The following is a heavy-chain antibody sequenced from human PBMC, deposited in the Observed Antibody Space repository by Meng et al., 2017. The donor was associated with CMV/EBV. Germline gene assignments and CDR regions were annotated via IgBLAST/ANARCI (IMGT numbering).Heavy chain of an antibody. CDR2: IYYSGST. Sequence: QLKLQESGPSLVKPSETLSPTCTVSGGSISSSSYYWGWIRQPPGKGLEWIGSIYYSGSTYYNPSLKSRVTISVDTSKNQFSLKLSSVTAADTAVYYCARDPSLRWIDYWGQGTLVTVSS. V-gene: IGHV4-39*07. CDR1: GGSISSSSYY. CDR3: ARDPSLRWIDY. J-gene: IGHJ4*02. D-gene: IGHD4-23*01.